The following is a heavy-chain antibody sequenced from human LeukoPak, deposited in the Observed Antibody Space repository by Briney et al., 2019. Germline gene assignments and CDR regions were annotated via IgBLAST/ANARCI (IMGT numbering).Heavy chain of an antibody. V-gene: IGHV3-11*01. CDR2: ISSSAGTI. D-gene: IGHD5-18*01. CDR3: ARGWIQMWRYIDC. J-gene: IGHJ4*02. Sequence: GGSLRLSCAASGFTFSDYYMSWIRKVPGKGLGWVSYISSSAGTIYYADSVKGRFTISRDNAKNSLYLQMNSLRAEDTAVYYCARGWIQMWRYIDCWGQGTLVTVTS. CDR1: GFTFSDYY.